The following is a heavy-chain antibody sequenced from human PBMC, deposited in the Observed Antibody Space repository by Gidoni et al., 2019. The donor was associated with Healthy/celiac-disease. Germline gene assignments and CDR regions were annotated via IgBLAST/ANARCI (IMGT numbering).Heavy chain of an antibody. V-gene: IGHV3-23*01. J-gene: IGHJ4*02. CDR2: IIGSGGST. CDR3: AKSYAINLYSSSDY. CDR1: GFTFSRYA. D-gene: IGHD6-6*01. Sequence: EVQLLESGGGLVQPGGSLRRSCSASGFTFSRYAMSWVRQAPGKGLEWVSAIIGSGGSTYYADSVKGRFTISRDNSKNTLYLQMNSLRAEDTAVYYCAKSYAINLYSSSDYWGQGTLVTVSS.